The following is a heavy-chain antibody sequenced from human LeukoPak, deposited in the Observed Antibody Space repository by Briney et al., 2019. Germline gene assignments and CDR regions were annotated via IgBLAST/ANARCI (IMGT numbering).Heavy chain of an antibody. J-gene: IGHJ4*02. CDR2: IYYSGST. CDR3: ARARIQLWSYYFDY. Sequence: PPETLSLTCTVSGGSISNYYWSWIRQPPGKGLEWIGYIYYSGSTNYNPSLKSRVTISVDTSKNQFSLKLSSVTAADTAVYYCARARIQLWSYYFDYWGQGTLVTVSS. V-gene: IGHV4-59*01. CDR1: GGSISNYY. D-gene: IGHD5-18*01.